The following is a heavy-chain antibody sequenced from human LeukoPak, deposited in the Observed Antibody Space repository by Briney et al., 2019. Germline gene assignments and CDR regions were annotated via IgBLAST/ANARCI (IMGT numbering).Heavy chain of an antibody. Sequence: PGGSLRLSCAASGFTFSSYAMSWVRQAQGKGLEWVSAISGSGGSTYYADSVKGRFTISRDDSKNTLYLQMNSLRAEDTAVYYCAKDGRGVVTNWFDPWGQGTLVTVSS. J-gene: IGHJ5*02. CDR2: ISGSGGST. D-gene: IGHD3-3*01. V-gene: IGHV3-23*01. CDR1: GFTFSSYA. CDR3: AKDGRGVVTNWFDP.